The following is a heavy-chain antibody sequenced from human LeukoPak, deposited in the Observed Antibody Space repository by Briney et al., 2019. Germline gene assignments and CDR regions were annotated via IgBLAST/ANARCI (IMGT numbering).Heavy chain of an antibody. D-gene: IGHD3-16*01. J-gene: IGHJ4*02. CDR1: GGSFSGYY. Sequence: SETLSLTCAVYGGSFSGYYWSWIRHPPGKGLEWIGEINHSGSTNYNPSLKSRVTISVDTSKNQFSLKLSPVTTEDTAVYYCARGSKAGDNYWGQGTLVTVSS. CDR3: ARGSKAGDNY. CDR2: INHSGST. V-gene: IGHV4-34*01.